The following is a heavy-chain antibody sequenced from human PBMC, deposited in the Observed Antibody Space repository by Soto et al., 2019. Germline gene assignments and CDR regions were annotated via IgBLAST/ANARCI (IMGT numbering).Heavy chain of an antibody. Sequence: GASVKVSCKASGYTFTSYGISWVRQAPGQGLEWMGWISAYNGNTNYAQKLQGRVTMTTDTSTSTAYMELRSLRSDDTAVYYCASLGFTDYYGSGSYCDYSGQGTLVTVSS. V-gene: IGHV1-18*01. D-gene: IGHD3-10*01. CDR2: ISAYNGNT. J-gene: IGHJ4*02. CDR1: GYTFTSYG. CDR3: ASLGFTDYYGSGSYCDY.